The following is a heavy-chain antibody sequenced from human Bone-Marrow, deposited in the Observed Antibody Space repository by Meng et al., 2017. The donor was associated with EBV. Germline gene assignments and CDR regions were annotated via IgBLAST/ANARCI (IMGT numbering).Heavy chain of an antibody. Sequence: QLQRRKAGAYLKKPGASVKVSCKASRYTFTGYYVHWVRQVPGQGLEWMGRTNPHTGDTDYARKFQGRVTMTRDTSTSTVYMELSSLRSEDTAVYYCARGGTNCSGGSCYPYNWFDPWGQGTLVTVSS. V-gene: IGHV1-2*06. CDR1: RYTFTGYY. CDR3: ARGGTNCSGGSCYPYNWFDP. D-gene: IGHD2-15*01. J-gene: IGHJ5*02. CDR2: TNPHTGDT.